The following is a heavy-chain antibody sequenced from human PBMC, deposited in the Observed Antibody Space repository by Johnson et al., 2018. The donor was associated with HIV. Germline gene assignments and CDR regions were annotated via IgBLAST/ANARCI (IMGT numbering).Heavy chain of an antibody. Sequence: VQLVESGGGVVQPGKSLRLSCAASGFTFSGYGMHWVRQAPGKGLEWVAVISYDGSNKYYADSVKGRFTISRDNYKNTLYLQVNSLSDEDTAVYYCAREKPGTPRDAFDIWGQGTMVTVSS. CDR1: GFTFSGYG. CDR3: AREKPGTPRDAFDI. J-gene: IGHJ3*02. CDR2: ISYDGSNK. V-gene: IGHV3-30*03.